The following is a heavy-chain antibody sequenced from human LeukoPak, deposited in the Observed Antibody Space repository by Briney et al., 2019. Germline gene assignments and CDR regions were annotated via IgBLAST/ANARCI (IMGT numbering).Heavy chain of an antibody. CDR2: IYYGGNT. Sequence: PSETLSLTCTVSGGSISSYYWTWIRQPPGKGLEWIGFIYYGGNTNYNPSLKSRVTISVDTSKNQFSLKLSSVTAADTAVYFCARVGFTSSWQDFDYWGQGALVTVSS. CDR3: ARVGFTSSWQDFDY. V-gene: IGHV4-59*01. J-gene: IGHJ4*02. D-gene: IGHD6-13*01. CDR1: GGSISSYY.